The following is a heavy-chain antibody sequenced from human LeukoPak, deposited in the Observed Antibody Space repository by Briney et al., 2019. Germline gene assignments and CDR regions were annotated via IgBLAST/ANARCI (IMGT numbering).Heavy chain of an antibody. D-gene: IGHD4/OR15-4a*01. J-gene: IGHJ4*02. Sequence: TSETLSLTCTVSGGSISSYYWSWIRQPPGKGLEWIGYIYYSGSTNYNPSLKSRVTISVDTSKNQFSLKLSSVTAADTAVYYCARGDYDAYFDYWGQGTLVTVSS. V-gene: IGHV4-59*01. CDR2: IYYSGST. CDR3: ARGDYDAYFDY. CDR1: GGSISSYY.